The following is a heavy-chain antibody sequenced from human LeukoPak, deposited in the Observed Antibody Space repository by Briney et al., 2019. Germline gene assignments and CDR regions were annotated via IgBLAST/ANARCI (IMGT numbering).Heavy chain of an antibody. V-gene: IGHV4-34*01. CDR3: SRGQSVHGDYFDY. CDR1: GGSFSGYY. CDR2: INHSGST. D-gene: IGHD4-17*01. Sequence: SETLSLTCAVYGGSFSGYYWSWIRQPPGKGLEWIGEINHSGSTNYNPSLKSRVTISVDTSKNQFSLKLSSVTAADTAVYYCSRGQSVHGDYFDYWGQGTLVTVSS. J-gene: IGHJ4*02.